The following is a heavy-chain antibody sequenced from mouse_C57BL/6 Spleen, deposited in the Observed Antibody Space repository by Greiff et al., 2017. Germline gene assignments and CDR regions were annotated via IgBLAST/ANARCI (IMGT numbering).Heavy chain of an antibody. CDR2: ISDGGSNT. CDR3: TRDVAGRMGY. CDR1: GFTFSSYA. Sequence: EVQGVESGGGLVKPGGSLKISCAASGFTFSSYAMSWVRQTPEKRLEWVGTISDGGSNTYYPDNVKGRITISRDNAKNNLYLQMSHLKSEDTAMYYCTRDVAGRMGYWGQGTSVTVSS. J-gene: IGHJ4*01. D-gene: IGHD6-1*01. V-gene: IGHV5-4*01.